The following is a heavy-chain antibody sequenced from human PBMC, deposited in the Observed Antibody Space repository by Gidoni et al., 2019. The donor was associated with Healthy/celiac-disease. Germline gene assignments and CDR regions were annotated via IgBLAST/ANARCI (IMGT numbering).Heavy chain of an antibody. J-gene: IGHJ3*02. Sequence: GRFTISRDNAKNSLYLQMNSLRAEDTAVYYCARDRRAVPDAFGIWGQGTMVTVSS. CDR3: ARDRRAVPDAFGI. V-gene: IGHV3-11*01. D-gene: IGHD3-10*01.